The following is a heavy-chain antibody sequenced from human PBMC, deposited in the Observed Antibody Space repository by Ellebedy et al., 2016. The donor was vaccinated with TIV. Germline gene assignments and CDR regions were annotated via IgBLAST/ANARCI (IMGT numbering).Heavy chain of an antibody. J-gene: IGHJ4*02. Sequence: GESLKISCAVSGLTFSGYAMQWVRQAPGKGLEWVAVISHDGSRKEYADSVKGRFTISRDNSKSTLYLQMDSLRAEDTAVYYCARDLYSGEYDVFDYWGQGTLVSVAS. CDR3: ARDLYSGEYDVFDY. CDR1: GLTFSGYA. V-gene: IGHV3-30-3*01. CDR2: ISHDGSRK. D-gene: IGHD4-17*01.